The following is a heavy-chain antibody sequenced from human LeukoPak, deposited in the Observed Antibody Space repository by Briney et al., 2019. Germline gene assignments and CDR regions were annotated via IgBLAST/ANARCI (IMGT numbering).Heavy chain of an antibody. V-gene: IGHV3-15*01. CDR3: ARGYSSSWPDY. CDR1: GYTFSNAW. D-gene: IGHD6-13*01. J-gene: IGHJ4*02. CDR2: IKSKTDGGTT. Sequence: GGSLRLSCAASGYTFSNAWMSWVRQAPGKGLEWVGRIKSKTDGGTTDYAAPVKSKFTISKNNSKNTLYLQMNSLKTEGTAVYYCARGYSSSWPDYWGQGTLVTVSS.